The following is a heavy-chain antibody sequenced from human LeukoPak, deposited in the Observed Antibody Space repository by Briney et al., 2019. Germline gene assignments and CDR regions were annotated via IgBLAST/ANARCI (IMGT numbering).Heavy chain of an antibody. CDR3: AKDHRVEYKHNYGDSFDI. V-gene: IGHV3-30-3*01. D-gene: IGHD3-16*01. J-gene: IGHJ3*02. CDR2: ISYDGSNK. CDR1: GFTFSSYA. Sequence: GGSLRLSCAASGFTFSSYAMHWVRQAPGKGLEWVAVISYDGSNKYYADSVKGRFTISRDNSKNTLYLQMNSLRAEDTAVYYCAKDHRVEYKHNYGDSFDIWGQGTMVTVSS.